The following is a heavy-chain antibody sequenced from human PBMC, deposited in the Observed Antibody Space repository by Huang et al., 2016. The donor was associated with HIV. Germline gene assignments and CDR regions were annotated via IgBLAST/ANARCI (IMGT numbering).Heavy chain of an antibody. CDR1: GFPLRAYS. V-gene: IGHV3-48*02. J-gene: IGHJ1*01. D-gene: IGHD5-18*01. CDR3: ATSYGYFPH. Sequence: EVQLVESGGGLVQPGGSLTLSCAASGFPLRAYSMNWVRQTPGKGLEWVSYINNNGSKICYAECVKGRFTSSGDNAKNSLYLQMNSLRDDDTAVFYCATSYGYFPHWGQGTLVTVSS. CDR2: INNNGSKI.